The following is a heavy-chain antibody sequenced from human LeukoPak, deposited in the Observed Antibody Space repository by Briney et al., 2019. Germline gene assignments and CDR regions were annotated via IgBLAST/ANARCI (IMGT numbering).Heavy chain of an antibody. CDR3: ARDGETGYASWFDP. J-gene: IGHJ5*02. D-gene: IGHD5-12*01. Sequence: PGGCLRLYCATSGFTFSSYEMNWVRQNPGKGLEWVSYISSSGSTIYYADSVKGRFTISRDNAKNSLYLQMNSLRAEDTAVYYCARDGETGYASWFDPWGQGTLVTVSS. V-gene: IGHV3-48*03. CDR2: ISSSGSTI. CDR1: GFTFSSYE.